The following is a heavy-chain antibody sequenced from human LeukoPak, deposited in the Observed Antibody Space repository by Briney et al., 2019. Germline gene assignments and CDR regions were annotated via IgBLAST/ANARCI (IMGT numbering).Heavy chain of an antibody. Sequence: GGSLRLSCAASGFTFSSYWMHWVRQAPGKGLVWVSRINTDGSSTSYADSVKGRFTISRDNAKNTLYLQMNSLRAEDTAVYYCARADNHDILTGPDSWGQGTLVTVSS. D-gene: IGHD3-9*01. V-gene: IGHV3-74*01. CDR3: ARADNHDILTGPDS. J-gene: IGHJ5*01. CDR1: GFTFSSYW. CDR2: INTDGSST.